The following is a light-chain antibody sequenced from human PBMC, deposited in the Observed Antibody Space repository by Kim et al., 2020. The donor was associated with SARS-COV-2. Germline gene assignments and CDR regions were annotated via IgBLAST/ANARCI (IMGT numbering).Light chain of an antibody. CDR3: QQYSSSPLT. J-gene: IGKJ4*01. Sequence: LSPGERATLSCRASQTVGSSYLAWYHQKPGQAPRLLFYGSSSRAAGVPDRFSGSGSGTDFTLTISRLEPEDFAVYYCQQYSSSPLTFGGGTKVDIK. CDR2: GSS. V-gene: IGKV3-20*01. CDR1: QTVGSSY.